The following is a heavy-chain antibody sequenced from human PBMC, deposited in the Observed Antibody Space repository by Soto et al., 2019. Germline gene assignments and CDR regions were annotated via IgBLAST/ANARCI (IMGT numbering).Heavy chain of an antibody. V-gene: IGHV1-69*02. Sequence: ASVKVSCKASGGTFSSYTISWVRQAPGQGLEWMGRIIPILGIANYAQKFQGRVTITADKSTSTAYMELSSLRSEDTAVYYCARSLCSGGSCYSPLTLDYWGQGTLVTVSS. CDR1: GGTFSSYT. D-gene: IGHD2-15*01. J-gene: IGHJ4*02. CDR2: IIPILGIA. CDR3: ARSLCSGGSCYSPLTLDY.